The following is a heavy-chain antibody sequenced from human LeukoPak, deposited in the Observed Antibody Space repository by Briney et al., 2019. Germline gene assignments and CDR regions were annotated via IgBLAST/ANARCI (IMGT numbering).Heavy chain of an antibody. D-gene: IGHD6-6*01. CDR3: AIPRYYSSSSGFYFDY. CDR2: IYPGESET. Sequence: GESLKISCKGSGYSFSNYWIGWVRQMPGKGLEWMGIIYPGESETRYSPSVQGQVTISADKSITTAYLQWSSLKASDTAMYYCAIPRYYSSSSGFYFDYWGQGTLVTVSS. J-gene: IGHJ4*02. CDR1: GYSFSNYW. V-gene: IGHV5-51*01.